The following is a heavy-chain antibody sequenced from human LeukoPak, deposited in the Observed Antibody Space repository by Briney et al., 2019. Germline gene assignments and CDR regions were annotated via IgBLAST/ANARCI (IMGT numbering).Heavy chain of an antibody. CDR3: ARDSSGSYYTQLFDY. J-gene: IGHJ4*02. V-gene: IGHV3-33*01. D-gene: IGHD3-10*01. CDR1: GFTFSSYG. CDR2: IWYDGSNK. Sequence: GRSLRLSCAASGFTFSSYGMHWVRQAPGKGLEWVAVIWYDGSNKYYADSVKGRFTISRDNSKNTLYLQMNSLRAEDTAVYYCARDSSGSYYTQLFDYWGQGTLVTVSS.